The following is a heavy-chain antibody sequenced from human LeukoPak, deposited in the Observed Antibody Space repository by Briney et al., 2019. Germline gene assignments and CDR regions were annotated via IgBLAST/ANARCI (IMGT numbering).Heavy chain of an antibody. CDR3: ARENRKYDSSGYDIDWWFDP. CDR2: IKKDESEK. J-gene: IGHJ5*02. D-gene: IGHD3-22*01. V-gene: IGHV3-7*01. Sequence: PGGSLRLSCAASGLTFSDYCMRWVRQAPGKGLEWVANIKKDESEKYYVDSVKGRFTISRDNAKNSLYLQMSSLRAGDTAFYYCARENRKYDSSGYDIDWWFDPWGQGTLVTVSS. CDR1: GLTFSDYC.